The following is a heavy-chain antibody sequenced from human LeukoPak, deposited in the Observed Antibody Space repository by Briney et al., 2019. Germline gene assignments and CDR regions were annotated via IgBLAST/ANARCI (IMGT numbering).Heavy chain of an antibody. J-gene: IGHJ4*02. CDR3: ARDRASRAVAGTGLDY. CDR1: GFTFSSYS. D-gene: IGHD6-19*01. Sequence: AGGSLRLSCAASGFTFSSYSMNWVRQAPGKGLEWVSSISSSSSYIYYADSVKGRFTISRDNAKNSLYLQMNSLRAEDTAVYYCARDRASRAVAGTGLDYWGQGTLVTVSS. V-gene: IGHV3-21*01. CDR2: ISSSSSYI.